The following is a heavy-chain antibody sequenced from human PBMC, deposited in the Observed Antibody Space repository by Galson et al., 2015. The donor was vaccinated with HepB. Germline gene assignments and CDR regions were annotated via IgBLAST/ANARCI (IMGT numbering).Heavy chain of an antibody. Sequence: QVQLQESGPGLVKPSETLSLTCTVSGDSISSYYWSWIRQPPGRGLEWIGYIYYTGNTNYNPSLKSRVSMSVDTSKNQFSLKLRSVTAADTAVYYCARSRSGWYALWDDWGQGTLVAVSS. CDR3: ARSRSGWYALWDD. CDR2: IYYTGNT. CDR1: GDSISSYY. D-gene: IGHD6-19*01. J-gene: IGHJ4*02. V-gene: IGHV4-59*01.